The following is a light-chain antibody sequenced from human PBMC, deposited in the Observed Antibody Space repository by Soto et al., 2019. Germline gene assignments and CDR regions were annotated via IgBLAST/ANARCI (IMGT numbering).Light chain of an antibody. CDR1: SSDVGGYNY. J-gene: IGLJ1*01. CDR2: EVS. V-gene: IGLV2-14*01. Sequence: QAALTQPASWSGSPGQSITISCTGTSSDVGGYNYVSWYQQHPGKAPKPMIYEVSNRPSGVSNRFSGSKSGNTASLTISGLQAEDEADYYCSSYTSSSTRVFGTGTKVTVL. CDR3: SSYTSSSTRV.